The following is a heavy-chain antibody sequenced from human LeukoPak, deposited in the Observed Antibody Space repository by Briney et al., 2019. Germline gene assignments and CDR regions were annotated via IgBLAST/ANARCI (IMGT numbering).Heavy chain of an antibody. Sequence: PSETLSLTCTVSGGSISSYYWGWIRQPPGKGLEWIGSIYYSGSTYYNPSLKSRVTISVDTSKNQFSLKLSSVTAADTAVYYCARTYDYVWGSYRYTYYFDYWGQGTLVTVSS. CDR1: GGSISSYY. CDR2: IYYSGST. J-gene: IGHJ4*02. V-gene: IGHV4-39*01. CDR3: ARTYDYVWGSYRYTYYFDY. D-gene: IGHD3-16*02.